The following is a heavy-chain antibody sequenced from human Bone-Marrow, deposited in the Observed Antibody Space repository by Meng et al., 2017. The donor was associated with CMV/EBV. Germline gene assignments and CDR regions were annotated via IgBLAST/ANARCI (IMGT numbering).Heavy chain of an antibody. CDR1: GFTFSSYW. V-gene: IGHV3-7*01. CDR2: IKQDGSEK. Sequence: GESLKISCAASGFTFSSYWMSWVRQAPGKGLEWVANIKQDGSEKYYADSVKGRFTISRDNSKNTLYLQMNSLRAEDTAVYYCAKDNLMSETYYDFWSGYYSYYYYYGMDVWGQGTTVTVSS. D-gene: IGHD3-3*01. CDR3: AKDNLMSETYYDFWSGYYSYYYYYGMDV. J-gene: IGHJ6*02.